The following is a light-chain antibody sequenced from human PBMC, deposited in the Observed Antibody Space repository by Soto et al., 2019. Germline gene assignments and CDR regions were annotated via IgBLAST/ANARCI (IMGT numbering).Light chain of an antibody. CDR1: QSIDNNH. Sequence: EIVLTQSPGTLSLSPGERVTLSCMASQSIDNNHLAWYQQKPGQAPRLLIHGTSNRATGILDRFSGSGSGTDFTLTFSRLEPEDFAVYYCEYYGTSITFGGGTKVDIK. CDR3: EYYGTSIT. CDR2: GTS. J-gene: IGKJ4*01. V-gene: IGKV3-20*01.